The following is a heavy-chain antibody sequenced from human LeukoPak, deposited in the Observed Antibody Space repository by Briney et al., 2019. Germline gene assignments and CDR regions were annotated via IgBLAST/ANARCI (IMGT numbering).Heavy chain of an antibody. J-gene: IGHJ6*03. D-gene: IGHD4-11*01. Sequence: GGSLRLSCAASGFTFNSYGMHWVRQSPGKGLESVAVIYYDGSNKYYADSVKGRFTISRDNSKNMLDLQMNSLRADDTAVYYCARAHYSNGPPYYFYYYMDVWAKGPRSPSP. CDR1: GFTFNSYG. CDR2: IYYDGSNK. CDR3: ARAHYSNGPPYYFYYYMDV. V-gene: IGHV3-33*01.